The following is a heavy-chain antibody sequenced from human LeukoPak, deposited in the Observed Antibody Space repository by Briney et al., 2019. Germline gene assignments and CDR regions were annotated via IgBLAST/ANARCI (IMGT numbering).Heavy chain of an antibody. CDR3: ARDRSSSHFDY. CDR2: IIPILGIA. D-gene: IGHD6-6*01. CDR1: GGSFSSYT. Sequence: GASVKVSCKPSGGSFSSYTISLVRQAPGQGLEWMGRIIPILGIANYAQKFQGRVTITADKSTSTAYMELSSLRSEDTAVYYRARDRSSSHFDYWGQGTLVTVSS. J-gene: IGHJ4*02. V-gene: IGHV1-69*04.